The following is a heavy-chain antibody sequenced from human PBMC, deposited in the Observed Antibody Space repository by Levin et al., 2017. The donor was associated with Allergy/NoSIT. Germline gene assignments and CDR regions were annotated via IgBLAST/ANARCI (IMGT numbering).Heavy chain of an antibody. D-gene: IGHD2-15*01. CDR3: ARGTWGIVVVVAANNWYFDR. CDR1: GFTFSSYS. Sequence: GESLKISCAASGFTFSSYSMNWVRQAPGKGLEWVSSISSSSSYIYYADSVKGRFTISRDNAKNSLYLQMNSLRAEDTAVYYCARGTWGIVVVVAANNWYFDRWGRGTLVTVSS. CDR2: ISSSSSYI. J-gene: IGHJ2*01. V-gene: IGHV3-21*01.